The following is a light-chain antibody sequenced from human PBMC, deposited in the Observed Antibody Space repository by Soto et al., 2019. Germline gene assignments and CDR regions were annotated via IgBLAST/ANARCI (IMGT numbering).Light chain of an antibody. V-gene: IGLV2-23*03. Sequence: QSALTQPASVSGSPGQSITISCTGTSSDIGNYNLVSWYQQHPGKAPKLMIYEGSKRPSGVSNRFSGSRSGNTASLTISGLQAEDDANYYCCSYAGGSTFVFGGGTKLTVL. J-gene: IGLJ2*01. CDR2: EGS. CDR1: SSDIGNYNL. CDR3: CSYAGGSTFV.